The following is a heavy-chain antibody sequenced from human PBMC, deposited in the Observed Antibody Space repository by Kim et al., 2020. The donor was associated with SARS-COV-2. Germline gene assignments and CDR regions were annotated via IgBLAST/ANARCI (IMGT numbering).Heavy chain of an antibody. CDR1: GFTFSGYT. V-gene: IGHV3-30*04. D-gene: IGHD3-10*01. CDR3: ATDGPRYGSGSYFDY. Sequence: VGSLRLSCAGSGFTFSGYTMHWVRQAPGKGLEWVAFISYDGGNKYYVDSVKGRFTISRDNSKNTLYLQMNSLRAEDTAVYYCATDGPRYGSGSYFDYWGQGTLVTVSS. J-gene: IGHJ4*02. CDR2: ISYDGGNK.